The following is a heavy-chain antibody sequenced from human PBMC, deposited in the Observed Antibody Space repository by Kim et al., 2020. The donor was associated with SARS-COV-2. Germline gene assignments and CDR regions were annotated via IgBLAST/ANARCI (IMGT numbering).Heavy chain of an antibody. Sequence: GGSLRLSCAASGFTFSDYYMSWIRQAPGKGLEWVSYISSSSSYTNYADSVKGRFTISRDNAKNSLYLQMNSLRAEDTAVYYCARDKVVPAAPDTFYYYYGMDVWGQGTTVTVSS. D-gene: IGHD2-2*01. CDR3: ARDKVVPAAPDTFYYYYGMDV. CDR2: ISSSSSYT. CDR1: GFTFSDYY. V-gene: IGHV3-11*06. J-gene: IGHJ6*02.